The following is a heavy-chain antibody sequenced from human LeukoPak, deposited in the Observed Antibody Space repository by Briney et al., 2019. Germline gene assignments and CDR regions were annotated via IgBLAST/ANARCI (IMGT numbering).Heavy chain of an antibody. D-gene: IGHD5-18*01. Sequence: PGGSLRLSCTVSGFTFRNHGMSWVRQAPGKGLERVSTISGNGGSTYYADSVKGRFTISRDNSKSMVYLQMDSLRAEDTATYYCAKLNSYGDYRGQGTLVTISS. CDR2: ISGNGGST. V-gene: IGHV3-23*01. CDR1: GFTFRNHG. CDR3: AKLNSYGDY. J-gene: IGHJ4*02.